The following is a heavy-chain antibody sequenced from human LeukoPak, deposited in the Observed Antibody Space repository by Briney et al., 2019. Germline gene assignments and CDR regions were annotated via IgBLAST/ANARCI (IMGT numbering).Heavy chain of an antibody. CDR1: GFTFSSYG. V-gene: IGHV3-30*18. J-gene: IGHJ3*02. CDR3: AKDPYCSSTSCDAFDI. CDR2: ISYDGSNK. Sequence: GRSLRLSCAASGFTFSSYGMHWVRQAPGKGLEWVAVISYDGSNKYYADSVKGRFTISRDNSKNTLYLQMNSLRAEDTAVYYCAKDPYCSSTSCDAFDIWGQGTMVTVSS. D-gene: IGHD2-2*01.